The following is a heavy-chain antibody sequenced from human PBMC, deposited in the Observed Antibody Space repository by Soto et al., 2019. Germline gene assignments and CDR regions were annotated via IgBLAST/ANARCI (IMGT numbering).Heavy chain of an antibody. CDR3: AKDVSSGYYSWYFDY. CDR2: INAGNGNT. CDR1: GYTFTSYA. D-gene: IGHD3-22*01. V-gene: IGHV1-3*01. J-gene: IGHJ4*02. Sequence: ASVKVSCKASGYTFTSYAMYWVRQAPGQRLEWMGWINAGNGNTKYSQKFQGRVTITRDTSASTAYMELSSLRSEDTAVYYCAKDVSSGYYSWYFDYWGQGTLVTVSS.